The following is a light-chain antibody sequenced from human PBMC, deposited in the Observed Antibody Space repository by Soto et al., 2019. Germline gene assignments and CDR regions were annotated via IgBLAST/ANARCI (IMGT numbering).Light chain of an antibody. V-gene: IGKV1-39*01. CDR3: QQSYSTLT. J-gene: IGKJ4*01. Sequence: IQMTQSPSSLSASVGDRVTITCRASQSISSYLNWYQQKPGKAPKLLIYAASSLQSGVPSRFSGSGSGTDFTLTISSLQPEDFATYYCQQSYSTLTFGGATRW. CDR1: QSISSY. CDR2: AAS.